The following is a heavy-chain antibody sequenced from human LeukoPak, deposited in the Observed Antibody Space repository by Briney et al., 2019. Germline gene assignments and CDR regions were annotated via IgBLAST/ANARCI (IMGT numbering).Heavy chain of an antibody. CDR1: GYTFTGYY. D-gene: IGHD6-13*01. Sequence: ASVKVSCKASGYTFTGYYMHWVRQAPGQGLEWMGWINPNSGGTNYAQKFQGRFTMTRDTSISTAYMELSRLRSDDTAVYYCARAGGIAAAGSPSYYYYYMDVWGKGTTVTVSS. CDR2: INPNSGGT. J-gene: IGHJ6*03. V-gene: IGHV1-2*02. CDR3: ARAGGIAAAGSPSYYYYYMDV.